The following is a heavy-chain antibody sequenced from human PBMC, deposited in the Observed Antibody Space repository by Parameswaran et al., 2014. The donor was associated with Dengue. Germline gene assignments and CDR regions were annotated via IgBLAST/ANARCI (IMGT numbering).Heavy chain of an antibody. D-gene: IGHD1-1*01. V-gene: IGHV1-69*01. Sequence: WVRQAPGQGLEWMGGIIPIFGTANYAQKFQGRVTITADESTSTAYMELSSLRSEDTAVYYCARDQLELGDYWGQGTLVTVSS. J-gene: IGHJ4*02. CDR2: IIPIFGTA. CDR3: ARDQLELGDY.